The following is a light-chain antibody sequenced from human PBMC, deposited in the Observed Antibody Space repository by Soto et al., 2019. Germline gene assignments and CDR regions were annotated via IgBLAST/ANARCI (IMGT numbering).Light chain of an antibody. CDR2: DAS. CDR1: QDINNF. CDR3: QHYDNLPPLT. J-gene: IGKJ4*01. V-gene: IGKV1-33*01. Sequence: QMTQSPSSLSASVGDRVTITCQASQDINNFLNWYQQKPGKAPKLLIYDASNLETGVPSRFSGAGSGTDFTFTISSLQPEDIATYYCQHYDNLPPLTFGGGTKVQIK.